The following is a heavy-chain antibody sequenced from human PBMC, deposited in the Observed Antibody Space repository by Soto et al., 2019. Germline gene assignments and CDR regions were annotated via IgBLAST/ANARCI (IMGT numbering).Heavy chain of an antibody. J-gene: IGHJ4*02. Sequence: QVQLQESGPGLEKPSETLSVTCSVSGASVSSGSHYWSWIRQSPGKGLEWSGFIYYSGSTNYNPSLKSRVTISVDTSKNPFSLKVSSVTAADTAVYFCARDPLRYSSSHFFDQWGQGTLVTVSS. CDR3: ARDPLRYSSSHFFDQ. D-gene: IGHD6-6*01. V-gene: IGHV4-61*01. CDR1: GASVSSGSHY. CDR2: IYYSGST.